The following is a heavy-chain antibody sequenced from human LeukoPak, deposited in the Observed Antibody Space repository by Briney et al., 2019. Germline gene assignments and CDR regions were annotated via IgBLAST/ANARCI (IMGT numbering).Heavy chain of an antibody. CDR1: GFTFSSYG. Sequence: GGSLRLSCAASGFTFSSYGMSWVRQAPGKGLEWVSAISGSGGSTYYADSVKGRFTISRDNSKNTLYLQMNSLRAEDTAVYYCAKAKRGTYVTFYFDYWGQGTLVTVSS. CDR2: ISGSGGST. CDR3: AKAKRGTYVTFYFDY. D-gene: IGHD1-1*01. V-gene: IGHV3-23*01. J-gene: IGHJ4*02.